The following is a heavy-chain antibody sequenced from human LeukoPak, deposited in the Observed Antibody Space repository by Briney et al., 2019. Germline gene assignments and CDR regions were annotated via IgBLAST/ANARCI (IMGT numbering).Heavy chain of an antibody. Sequence: GGSLRLSCAASGFIFSSYAMSWVRQAPGKGLEWVSAITGGGDTTYYADSVKGRFTISRDNSKNTLYLQMNNLRAEDTAIYYCAKAANYDILTGYYLDYWGQGTLVTVSS. CDR2: ITGGGDTT. CDR1: GFIFSSYA. V-gene: IGHV3-23*01. J-gene: IGHJ4*02. CDR3: AKAANYDILTGYYLDY. D-gene: IGHD3-9*01.